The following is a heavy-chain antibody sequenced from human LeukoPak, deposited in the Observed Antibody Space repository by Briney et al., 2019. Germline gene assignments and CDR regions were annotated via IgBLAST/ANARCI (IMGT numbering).Heavy chain of an antibody. D-gene: IGHD4-23*01. J-gene: IGHJ4*02. CDR1: GFTFSSYG. V-gene: IGHV4-59*04. Sequence: PGGSLRLSCAASGFTFSSYGMHWVRQPPGKELEWIATVYYTGTTYYNPSLKSRVSISVDTSNNQFSLKLSSMTAADTAVYYCAGDEYRGNSLGSLWGQGTLVSVSS. CDR2: VYYTGTT. CDR3: AGDEYRGNSLGSL.